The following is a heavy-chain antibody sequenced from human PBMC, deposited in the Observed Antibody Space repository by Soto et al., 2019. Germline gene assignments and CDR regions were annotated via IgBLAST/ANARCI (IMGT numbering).Heavy chain of an antibody. D-gene: IGHD6-19*01. V-gene: IGHV4-61*01. CDR2: IYYSGST. CDR1: GGSVGSGSYY. CDR3: ARLKLDRIAVAGVFDP. J-gene: IGHJ5*02. Sequence: SETLSLTCTVSGGSVGSGSYYWSWIRQPPGKGLEWIGYIYYSGSTNYNPSLKSRVTISVDTSKNQFSLKLSSVTAADTAMYYCARLKLDRIAVAGVFDPWGQGTLVTVSS.